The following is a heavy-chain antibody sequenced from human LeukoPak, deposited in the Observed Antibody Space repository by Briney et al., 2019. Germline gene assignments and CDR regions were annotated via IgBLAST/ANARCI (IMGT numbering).Heavy chain of an antibody. CDR1: GYTFTSYG. CDR3: ARDTMTDAFDI. CDR2: ISAYNGNT. V-gene: IGHV1-18*01. Sequence: ASVTVSFKASGYTFTSYGISWVRQAPGQGREWMGWISAYNGNTNYAQKLQGRVTMTTDTSTSTAYMELRSLRSDDTAVYYCARDTMTDAFDIWGQGTMVTVSS. J-gene: IGHJ3*02. D-gene: IGHD2-2*01.